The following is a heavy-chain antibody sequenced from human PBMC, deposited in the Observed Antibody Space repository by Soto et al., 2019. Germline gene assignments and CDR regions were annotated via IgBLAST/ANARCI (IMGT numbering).Heavy chain of an antibody. CDR3: ATAMAGDSGGYFHH. CDR2: IFYSGST. J-gene: IGHJ1*01. V-gene: IGHV4-39*01. D-gene: IGHD4-17*01. Sequence: QLQLQESGPGLVKPSETLSLTCSVSGGSISSSSFHWGWIRQPPGKGLECIGNIFYSGSTYYNPSLKSRVTISVDSSKNQFSLKLSSVTAADTAVYYFATAMAGDSGGYFHHWGQGTLVTVSS. CDR1: GGSISSSSFH.